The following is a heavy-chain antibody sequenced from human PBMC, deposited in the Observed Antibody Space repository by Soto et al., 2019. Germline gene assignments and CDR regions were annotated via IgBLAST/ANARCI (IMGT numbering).Heavy chain of an antibody. V-gene: IGHV4-34*01. Sequence: SETLSLTCAVYGGSFSGYYWSWIRQPPGKGLEWIGEINHSGSTNYNPPLKSRVIISVDTSKNQFSLKLSSVTAADTAVYYCARNGSYYDFWSGYYFGGGMDVWGQGTTVTVSS. CDR2: INHSGST. D-gene: IGHD3-3*01. J-gene: IGHJ6*02. CDR3: ARNGSYYDFWSGYYFGGGMDV. CDR1: GGSFSGYY.